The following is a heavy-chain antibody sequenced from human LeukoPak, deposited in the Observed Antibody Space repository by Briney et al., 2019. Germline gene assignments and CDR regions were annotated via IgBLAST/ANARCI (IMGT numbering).Heavy chain of an antibody. CDR3: ARESVAGSYYFDY. V-gene: IGHV4-59*01. D-gene: IGHD6-19*01. J-gene: IGHJ4*02. CDR2: IYYSGST. CDR1: GGSISSYY. Sequence: KPSETLSLTCTVSGGSISSYYWSWIRQPPGKGLEWIGYIYYSGSTNYNPSLKSRVTISVDTSKNQFSLKLSCVTAADTAVYYCARESVAGSYYFDYWGQGTLVTVSA.